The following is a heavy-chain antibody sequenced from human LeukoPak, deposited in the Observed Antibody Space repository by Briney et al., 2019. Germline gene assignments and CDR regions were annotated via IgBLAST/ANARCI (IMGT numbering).Heavy chain of an antibody. CDR3: ARRRIGDSTITIYNWFDP. D-gene: IGHD4-11*01. J-gene: IGHJ5*02. CDR2: IYYSGST. V-gene: IGHV4-59*08. CDR1: GGSFSSFY. Sequence: SETLSLTCTVSGGSFSSFYWSWIRQPPGKGLEWIGYIYYSGSTNYNPSLKSRVTISVDTSKNQFSLKLRSVTAADTAVYYCARRRIGDSTITIYNWFDPWGQGTLVTVSS.